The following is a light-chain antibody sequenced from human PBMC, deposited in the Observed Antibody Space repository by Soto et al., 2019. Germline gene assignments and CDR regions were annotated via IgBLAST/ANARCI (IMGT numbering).Light chain of an antibody. CDR1: QSVDGN. V-gene: IGKV3-15*01. J-gene: IGKJ4*01. Sequence: EIVMTQSPATLSVSPGERATLSCRASQSVDGNLAWYQQKPGQAPRLLIYGASTRATGISARFSGSGSGTEFTLTISSLQPDDFATYYCQQYNHYSGLTFGGGTKVDIK. CDR2: GAS. CDR3: QQYNHYSGLT.